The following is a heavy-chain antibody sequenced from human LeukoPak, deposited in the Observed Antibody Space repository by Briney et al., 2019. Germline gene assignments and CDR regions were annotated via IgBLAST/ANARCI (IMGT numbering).Heavy chain of an antibody. CDR1: GFTFSGYE. V-gene: IGHV3-48*03. D-gene: IGHD6-19*01. Sequence: GGSLRLSCAASGFTFSGYEMKWVRQAPGKGLEWVSYISSSGSIIHYADSVKGRFTISRDNTKNSLYLQMNSLTAEDTAVYYRARDGAVAGIENDYWGQGTLVTVSS. CDR2: ISSSGSII. J-gene: IGHJ4*02. CDR3: ARDGAVAGIENDY.